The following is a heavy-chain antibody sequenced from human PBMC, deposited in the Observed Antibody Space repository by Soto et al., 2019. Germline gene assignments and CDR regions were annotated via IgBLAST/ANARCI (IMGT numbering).Heavy chain of an antibody. D-gene: IGHD6-19*01. V-gene: IGHV1-2*02. CDR2: INPNSGGT. J-gene: IGHJ4*02. CDR1: GYTFTGYY. Sequence: GASVKVSCKASGYTFTGYYMHWVRQAPGQGLEWMGWINPNSGGTNYAQKFQGRVTMPRDTSISTAYMELSRLRSDDTAVYYCARDRLAVAAPPGGRRPVPFDYWGQGTLVTVSS. CDR3: ARDRLAVAAPPGGRRPVPFDY.